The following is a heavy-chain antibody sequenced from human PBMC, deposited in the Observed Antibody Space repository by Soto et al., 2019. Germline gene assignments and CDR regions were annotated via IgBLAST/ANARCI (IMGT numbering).Heavy chain of an antibody. CDR3: ARAIYSANDFQNENWFDP. J-gene: IGHJ5*02. V-gene: IGHV1-3*01. Sequence: GASVKVSCKASGYTFTSYAMHWVRQAPGQRLEWMGWINAGNGNTKYSENFQGRVTITRDRSASTAYMELSSLRSEDTAVYYCARAIYSANDFQNENWFDPWGQGTLVTVSS. CDR1: GYTFTSYA. D-gene: IGHD5-12*01. CDR2: INAGNGNT.